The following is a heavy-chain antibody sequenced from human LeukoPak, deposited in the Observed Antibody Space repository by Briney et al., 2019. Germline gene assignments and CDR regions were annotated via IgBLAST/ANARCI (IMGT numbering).Heavy chain of an antibody. Sequence: SETLSLTCAVYGGSFSGYYWSWIRQPPGKGLEWIGEINHSGSTNYNPSLKSRVTLSVDTSKNQFSLKLSSVTAADTAVYYCARGGGRTADDYYDSSGYYPYYFDYWGQGTLVTVSS. CDR3: ARGGGRTADDYYDSSGYYPYYFDY. CDR2: INHSGST. V-gene: IGHV4-34*01. CDR1: GGSFSGYY. D-gene: IGHD3-22*01. J-gene: IGHJ4*02.